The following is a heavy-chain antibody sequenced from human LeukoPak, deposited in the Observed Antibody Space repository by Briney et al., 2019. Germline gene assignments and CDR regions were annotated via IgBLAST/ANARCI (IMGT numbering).Heavy chain of an antibody. V-gene: IGHV3-48*04. CDR1: EFTFSSYS. J-gene: IGHJ5*02. CDR2: ISSTASSI. D-gene: IGHD4-23*01. Sequence: GGSLRLSCAASEFTFSSYSMSGVRQAPGKGLEWVSYISSTASSIYYADSVKGRFTISRDNAKNSLYLQMNSLRAEDTAVYYCARDVTYHGGDWFDPWGQGTLVTVSS. CDR3: ARDVTYHGGDWFDP.